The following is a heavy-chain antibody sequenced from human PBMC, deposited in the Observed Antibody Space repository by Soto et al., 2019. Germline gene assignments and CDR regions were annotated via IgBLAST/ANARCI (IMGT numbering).Heavy chain of an antibody. J-gene: IGHJ6*02. CDR2: INSDGSST. V-gene: IGHV3-74*01. CDR1: GFTFSSYW. D-gene: IGHD4-4*01. CDR3: ALVTTVTTDSFWYYYYGMDV. Sequence: GGSLRLSCAASGFTFSSYWMHWVRQAPGKGLVWVSRINSDGSSTSYADSVKGRFTISRDNAKNTLYLQMNSLRAEDTAVYYCALVTTVTTDSFWYYYYGMDVWGQGTKVTVSS.